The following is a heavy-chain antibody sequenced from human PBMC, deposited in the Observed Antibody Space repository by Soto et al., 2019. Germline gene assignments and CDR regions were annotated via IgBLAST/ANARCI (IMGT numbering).Heavy chain of an antibody. J-gene: IGHJ6*03. CDR3: AKAEYCSSTSCYRARPYYYMDV. CDR1: GFTFSSYA. Sequence: PGGSLRLSCAASGFTFSSYAMSWVRQAPGKGLEWVSAISGSGGSTYYADSVKGRFTISRDNSKNTLYLQMNSLRAEDTAVYYCAKAEYCSSTSCYRARPYYYMDVWGKGTTVTVSS. D-gene: IGHD2-2*01. V-gene: IGHV3-23*01. CDR2: ISGSGGST.